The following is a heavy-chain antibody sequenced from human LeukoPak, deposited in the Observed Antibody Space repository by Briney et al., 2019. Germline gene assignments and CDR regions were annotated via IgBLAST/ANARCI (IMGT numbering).Heavy chain of an antibody. Sequence: ASVKVSCKASGGTFSSYAISWVRQAPGQGLEWMGRIIPILGIANYAQKFQGRVTITADKSTSTASMELSSLRSEDTAVYYCARDGGHFDIDYWGQGTLVTVSS. D-gene: IGHD2-21*01. CDR3: ARDGGHFDIDY. CDR1: GGTFSSYA. J-gene: IGHJ4*02. V-gene: IGHV1-69*04. CDR2: IIPILGIA.